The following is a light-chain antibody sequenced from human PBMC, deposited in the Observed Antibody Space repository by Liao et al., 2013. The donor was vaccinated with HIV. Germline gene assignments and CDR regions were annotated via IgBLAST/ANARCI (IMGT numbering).Light chain of an antibody. CDR3: QAWDSNTAYV. CDR1: KLGEKY. J-gene: IGLJ1*01. CDR2: EDT. Sequence: SYVVTQPPSVSVSPGQTATITCSGDKLGEKYASWYQQKPGQSPVLVIYEDTKRPSGIPGRFSGSNSENTATLTISGTQPMDEADYYCQAWDSNTAYVFGTGTKVSVL. V-gene: IGLV3-1*01.